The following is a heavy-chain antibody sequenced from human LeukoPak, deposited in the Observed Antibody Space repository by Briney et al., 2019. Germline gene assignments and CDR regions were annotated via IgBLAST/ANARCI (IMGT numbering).Heavy chain of an antibody. CDR1: GYTFTSYG. CDR3: ARGYCSGGSCWSPVDY. CDR2: ISAYNGNT. J-gene: IGHJ4*02. V-gene: IGHV1-18*01. Sequence: ASVKVSCKASGYTFTSYGISWVRQAPGQGLEWTGWISAYNGNTNYAQKLQGRVTMTTDTSTSTAYMELRSLRSDDTAVYYCARGYCSGGSCWSPVDYWGQGTLATVSS. D-gene: IGHD2-15*01.